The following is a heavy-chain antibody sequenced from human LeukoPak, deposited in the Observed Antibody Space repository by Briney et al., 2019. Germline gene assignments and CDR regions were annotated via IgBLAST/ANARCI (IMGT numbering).Heavy chain of an antibody. V-gene: IGHV1-69*05. J-gene: IGHJ6*03. CDR3: ARGEQQLYYYYMDV. Sequence: HRASVKVSCKASGGTFSSYAISWVRQAPGQGLEWMGGIIPIFGTANYAQKFQGRVMITTDESTSTAYMELSSLRSEDTAVYYCARGEQQLYYYYMDVWGKGTTVTVSS. CDR1: GGTFSSYA. D-gene: IGHD6-13*01. CDR2: IIPIFGTA.